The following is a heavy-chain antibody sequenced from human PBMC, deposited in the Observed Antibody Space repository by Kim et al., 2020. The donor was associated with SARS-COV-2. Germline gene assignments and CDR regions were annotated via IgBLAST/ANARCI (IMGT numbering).Heavy chain of an antibody. CDR2: IDSSGSTI. Sequence: GGSLRLSCAASGFTFSDFYMSWIRQAPGKGLEWVSYIDSSGSTIYYADSVKGRFTISRDNAKNSLYLQMNNLRAEDTAVYYCAREGASGWGLDYWGQGTLVAVSS. CDR3: AREGASGWGLDY. CDR1: GFTFSDFY. J-gene: IGHJ4*02. D-gene: IGHD3-16*01. V-gene: IGHV3-11*01.